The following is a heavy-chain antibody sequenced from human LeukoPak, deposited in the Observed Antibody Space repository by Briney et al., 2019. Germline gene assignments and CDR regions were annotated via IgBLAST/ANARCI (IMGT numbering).Heavy chain of an antibody. CDR1: GGSVSSGSYY. J-gene: IGHJ4*02. V-gene: IGHV4-39*07. D-gene: IGHD6-6*01. Sequence: SETLSLTCTVSGGSVSSGSYYWSWIRQPPGKGLEWIGEINHSGSTNYNPSLKSRVTISVDTSKNQFSLKLSSVTAADTAVYYCARALYSSSGDYFDYWGQGTLVTVSS. CDR3: ARALYSSSGDYFDY. CDR2: INHSGST.